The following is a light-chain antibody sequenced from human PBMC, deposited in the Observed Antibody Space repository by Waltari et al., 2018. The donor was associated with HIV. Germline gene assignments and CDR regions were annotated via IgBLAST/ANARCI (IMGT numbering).Light chain of an antibody. V-gene: IGKV4-1*01. CDR2: WAS. CDR3: QQYYSTLALT. CDR1: QSLLYSADNKNY. J-gene: IGKJ4*01. Sequence: DIVMTQSPDSLAVSLGERATINCKSSQSLLYSADNKNYLAWYQQEPGQPPKLLIYWASTRESGVPDRFSGSGSGTDFTLTINSLQAEDVAVYYCQQYYSTLALTFGGGTKVEIK.